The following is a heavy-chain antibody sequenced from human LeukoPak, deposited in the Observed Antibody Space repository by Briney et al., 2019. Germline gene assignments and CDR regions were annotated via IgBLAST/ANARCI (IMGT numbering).Heavy chain of an antibody. CDR2: IRSGCCTI. D-gene: IGHD5-18*01. V-gene: IGHV3-48*03. J-gene: IGHJ6*02. CDR3: TRGPIQLWLHSGMDV. Sequence: VGSLRLSCAASGFTFSSYEMNWVSQARGKGREWVSYIRSGCCTIYHPDAVKGRFTISRDNAKNSLYLQMNSLKTEDTAMYYCTRGPIQLWLHSGMDVWGQGTTVIVS. CDR1: GFTFSSYE.